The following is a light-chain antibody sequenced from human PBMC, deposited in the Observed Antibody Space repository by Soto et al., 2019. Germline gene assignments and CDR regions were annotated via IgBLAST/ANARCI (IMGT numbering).Light chain of an antibody. CDR3: QTWGTGIRV. V-gene: IGLV4-69*01. CDR2: LNSDGSH. CDR1: SGHSSYA. J-gene: IGLJ2*01. Sequence: QSVLTQSPSASASLGASVKLTCTLSSGHSSYAIAWHQQQPEKGPRYLMKLNSDGSHSKGDGIPDRFSGSSSGAERYLTISSLQSGDEAGYYCQTWGTGIRVFGGGTKLTVL.